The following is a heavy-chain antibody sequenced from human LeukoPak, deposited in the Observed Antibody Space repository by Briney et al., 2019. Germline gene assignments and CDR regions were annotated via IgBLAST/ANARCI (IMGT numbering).Heavy chain of an antibody. V-gene: IGHV1-46*01. CDR3: ARGPRITMVRGGQWYYYMDV. CDR1: GYTFTSYY. Sequence: ASVKVSCKASGYTFTSYYIHWVRQAPGQGLEWVGLINPSGGSTNYAQKFQGRVTMTRDTSTSTVYMELSSLRSEDTAVYYCARGPRITMVRGGQWYYYMDVWGKGTTVTISS. CDR2: INPSGGST. D-gene: IGHD3-10*01. J-gene: IGHJ6*03.